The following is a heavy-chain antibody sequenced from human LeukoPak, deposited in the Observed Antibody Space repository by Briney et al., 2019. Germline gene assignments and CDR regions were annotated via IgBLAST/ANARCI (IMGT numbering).Heavy chain of an antibody. D-gene: IGHD2-15*01. V-gene: IGHV4-38-2*02. CDR3: AREVGGEYYFDY. Sequence: KSSETLSFTCTVSGYSISSGYYWGWIRQPPGKGLEWIGSIYHSGSTYYNPSLKSRVTISVDTSKNQFSLKLSSVTAADTAVYYCAREVGGEYYFDYWGQGTLVTVSS. CDR1: GYSISSGYY. J-gene: IGHJ4*02. CDR2: IYHSGST.